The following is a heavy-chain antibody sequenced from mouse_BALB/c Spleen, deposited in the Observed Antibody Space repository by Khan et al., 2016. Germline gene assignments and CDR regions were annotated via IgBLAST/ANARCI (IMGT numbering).Heavy chain of an antibody. CDR2: IDPANGNT. J-gene: IGHJ2*01. CDR3: ASSYYGSSYYFDY. V-gene: IGHV14-3*02. Sequence: QLQQSGAELVKPGASVKLSCTASGFNIKDTYMHWVKQRPEQGLEWIGRIDPANGNTKYDPKFQGKATITADTSSNTAYLQLSSLTSEDTAVYYCASSYYGSSYYFDYWGQGTTLTVSS. D-gene: IGHD1-1*01. CDR1: GFNIKDTY.